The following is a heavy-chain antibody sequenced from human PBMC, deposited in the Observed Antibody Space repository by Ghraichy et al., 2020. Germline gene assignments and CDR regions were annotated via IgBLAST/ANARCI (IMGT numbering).Heavy chain of an antibody. J-gene: IGHJ4*02. Sequence: SETLSLTCTVSGGSITNYYGSWIRQPPGKGLEWIGYIYYIGTTKYNPSLKSRITMSVDTSKNQFSLELNSVTAADTAVYYCARHSPLHSGGLFDFWGPGTLVTVSS. D-gene: IGHD4-23*01. CDR1: GGSITNYY. CDR2: IYYIGTT. CDR3: ARHSPLHSGGLFDF. V-gene: IGHV4-59*08.